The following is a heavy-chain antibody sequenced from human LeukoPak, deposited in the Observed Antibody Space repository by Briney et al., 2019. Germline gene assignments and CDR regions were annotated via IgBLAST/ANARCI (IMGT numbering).Heavy chain of an antibody. CDR3: ARRGPIYSSGWYGGYYYMDV. CDR1: GYTFTSYG. D-gene: IGHD6-19*01. CDR2: ISAYNGNT. Sequence: GASVKVSCKASGYTFTSYGISWVRQAPGQGLEWMGWISAYNGNTNYAQKFQGRVTITRNTSISTAYMELSSLRSEDTAVYYCARRGPIYSSGWYGGYYYMDVWGKGTTVTVSS. J-gene: IGHJ6*03. V-gene: IGHV1-18*01.